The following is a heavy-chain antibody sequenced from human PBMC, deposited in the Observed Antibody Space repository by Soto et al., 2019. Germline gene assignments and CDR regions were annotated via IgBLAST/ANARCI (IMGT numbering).Heavy chain of an antibody. V-gene: IGHV1-18*01. D-gene: IGHD2-2*01. CDR3: ARDGGVSEDIVVGGP. Sequence: ASVKVSCKASGYTFDSYGVSWVRQAPGQGLEWMGWTSAYNGNTNYAQKFQGRVTMTTDTSTGTAYMELRSLRSDDTAVYYCARDGGVSEDIVVGGPWGQGTLVTVSS. CDR1: GYTFDSYG. J-gene: IGHJ5*02. CDR2: TSAYNGNT.